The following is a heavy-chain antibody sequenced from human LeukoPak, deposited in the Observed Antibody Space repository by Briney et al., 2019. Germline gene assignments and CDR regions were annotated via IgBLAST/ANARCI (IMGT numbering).Heavy chain of an antibody. V-gene: IGHV4-59*08. J-gene: IGHJ4*02. CDR3: ARQKSGWLAPDFDY. CDR2: IYYSGST. Sequence: SETLSLTCTVSGGSIRSFYWSWIRQPPGKGLEWIGYIYYSGSTNYNPSLKSRVTISVDTSKNQFSLKLSSVTAADTAVYYCARQKSGWLAPDFDYWGQGTLDTVSS. CDR1: GGSIRSFY. D-gene: IGHD6-13*01.